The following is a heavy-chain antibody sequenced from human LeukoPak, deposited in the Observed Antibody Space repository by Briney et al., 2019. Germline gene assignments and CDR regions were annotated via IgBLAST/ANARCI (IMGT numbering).Heavy chain of an antibody. V-gene: IGHV3-30-3*01. Sequence: PGRSLRLSCAASGFTFSSYAMHWVRQAPGKGLEGVAVISYDGSNKYYADSVKGRFTISRDNSKNTLYLQMNSLRAEDTAVYYCARDSGWYLDYWGQGTLVTVSS. CDR1: GFTFSSYA. CDR2: ISYDGSNK. J-gene: IGHJ4*02. CDR3: ARDSGWYLDY. D-gene: IGHD6-19*01.